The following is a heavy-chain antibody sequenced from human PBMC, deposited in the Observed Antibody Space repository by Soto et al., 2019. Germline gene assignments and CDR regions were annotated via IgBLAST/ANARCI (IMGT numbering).Heavy chain of an antibody. CDR3: ARSLGYCSSTSCYPPWFDP. CDR2: IYYSGST. D-gene: IGHD2-2*01. CDR1: GGSISSYY. V-gene: IGHV4-59*01. J-gene: IGHJ5*02. Sequence: SETLSLTCTVSGGSISSYYWSWIRQPPGKGLEWIGYIYYSGSTNYNPSLKSRVTISVDTSKNQFSLKLSSVTAADTAVYYCARSLGYCSSTSCYPPWFDPWGQGTLVTVSS.